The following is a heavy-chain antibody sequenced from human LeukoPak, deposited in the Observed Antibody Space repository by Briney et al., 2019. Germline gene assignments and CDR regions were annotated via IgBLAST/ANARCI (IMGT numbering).Heavy chain of an antibody. V-gene: IGHV4-59*01. D-gene: IGHD3-10*01. J-gene: IGHJ6*04. CDR3: AREGRPPYYYYGMDV. CDR1: GGSISSYY. Sequence: SETLSLTCTVSGGSISSYYWSWIRQPPGKGLEWIGYIYYSGSTNYNPSLKSRVTISVDTSKNQFSLKLSSVTAAGTAVYYCAREGRPPYYYYGMDVWGKGTTVTVSS. CDR2: IYYSGST.